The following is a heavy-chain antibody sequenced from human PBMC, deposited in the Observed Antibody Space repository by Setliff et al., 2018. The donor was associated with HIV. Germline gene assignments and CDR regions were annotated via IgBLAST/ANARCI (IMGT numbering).Heavy chain of an antibody. CDR1: GDTFSRYA. V-gene: IGHV1-69*10. J-gene: IGHJ6*03. CDR2: IIPILGEA. Sequence: WASVKVSCKASGDTFSRYAISWVRQAPGQGLEWMGGIIPILGEAKYAQKFQGTVTITADKSTSTVYMELSSLKSEDTAVYYCASAYDYYMDVWGKGTTVTVSS. CDR3: ASAYDYYMDV.